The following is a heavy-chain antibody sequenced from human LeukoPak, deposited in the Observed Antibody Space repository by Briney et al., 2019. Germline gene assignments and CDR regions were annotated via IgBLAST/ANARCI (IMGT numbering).Heavy chain of an antibody. CDR1: GFTFSSYS. D-gene: IGHD6-13*01. V-gene: IGHV3-21*01. CDR2: ISSSSSYI. Sequence: GGSLRLSCAASGFTFSSYSMNWVRQAPGKGLEWVSSISSSSSYIYYADSVKGRFTISRDNAKNSLYLQMNSLRAEDTAVYYCARDETTNSGYSSSWYMNGMDVWGQGTTVTVSS. CDR3: ARDETTNSGYSSSWYMNGMDV. J-gene: IGHJ6*02.